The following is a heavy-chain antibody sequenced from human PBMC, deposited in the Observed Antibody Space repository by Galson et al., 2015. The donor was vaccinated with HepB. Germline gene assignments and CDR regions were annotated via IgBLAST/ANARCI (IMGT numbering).Heavy chain of an antibody. D-gene: IGHD1-26*01. CDR3: ARDAMGRGSGSYSAFDY. CDR2: ISSAGDKQ. J-gene: IGHJ4*02. V-gene: IGHV3-30-3*01. CDR1: GFTFNTYT. Sequence: SLRLSCAASGFTFNTYTMRWVRQAPGKGLEWVAAISSAGDKQFHADSVKGRFTFTRDNSENMLYLQMNSLRLEDTAVYYCARDAMGRGSGSYSAFDYWGQGTLVIVSS.